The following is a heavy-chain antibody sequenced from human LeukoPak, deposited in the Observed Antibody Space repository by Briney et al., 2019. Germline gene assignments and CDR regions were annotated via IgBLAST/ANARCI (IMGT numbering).Heavy chain of an antibody. CDR3: ARLFGRVVTTEDDAFDI. D-gene: IGHD4-23*01. CDR1: GYTFSDYY. V-gene: IGHV1-2*02. CDR2: INPNSGGT. Sequence: ASVKVSCKASGYTFSDYYMHWVRQAPGQGLEWMGWINPNSGGTNYAQKFQGRVTMTRNTSITTAYMELSRLRSDDTAVYYCARLFGRVVTTEDDAFDIWGQGTLVTVSS. J-gene: IGHJ3*02.